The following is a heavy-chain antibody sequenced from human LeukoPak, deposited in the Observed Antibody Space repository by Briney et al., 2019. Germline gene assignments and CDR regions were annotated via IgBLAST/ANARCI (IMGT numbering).Heavy chain of an antibody. CDR1: GGSFSGYY. CDR2: INHSGST. Sequence: SETLSLTCAVYGGSFSGYYWSWIRQPPGKGLEWIGEINHSGSTNYNPSLKSRVTISVDTSKNQFSLKLSSVTAADTAVYYCARDSILDIWGQGTMVNVSS. CDR3: ARDSILDI. V-gene: IGHV4-34*01. J-gene: IGHJ3*02. D-gene: IGHD4-11*01.